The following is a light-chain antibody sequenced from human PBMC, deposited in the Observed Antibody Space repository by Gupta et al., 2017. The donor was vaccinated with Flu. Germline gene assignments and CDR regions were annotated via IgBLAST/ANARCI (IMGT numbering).Light chain of an antibody. Sequence: QSVLTQPPSASGTPGQRVTISCSGSSSNIGSNIVNWYQQLPGTAPKLLIYNNNQRPSGVPDRFSGSKSGTSASLAISGLQSEDEADYYCAAGDDSLNVLFGGGTKLTVL. V-gene: IGLV1-44*01. CDR2: NNN. J-gene: IGLJ3*02. CDR1: SSNIGSNI. CDR3: AAGDDSLNVL.